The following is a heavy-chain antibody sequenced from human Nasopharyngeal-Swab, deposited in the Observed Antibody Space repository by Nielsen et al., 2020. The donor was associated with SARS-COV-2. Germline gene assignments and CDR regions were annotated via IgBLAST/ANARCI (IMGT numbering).Heavy chain of an antibody. V-gene: IGHV4-59*08. CDR3: ARGFDY. Sequence: SETLSLTCNVSGASISSYYWSWIRQPPGKGLEWVAYSHYSGSTNYNPSLKSRVTMSVDTSKRQFSLMLTSVTAADTAVYYCARGFDYWGQGTLVTVSS. J-gene: IGHJ4*02. CDR2: SHYSGST. CDR1: GASISSYY.